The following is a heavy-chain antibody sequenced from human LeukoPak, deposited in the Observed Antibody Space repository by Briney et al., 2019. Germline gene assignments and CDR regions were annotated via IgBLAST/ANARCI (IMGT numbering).Heavy chain of an antibody. CDR3: ARVGGDHSTGHYSVDY. J-gene: IGHJ4*02. CDR2: IHNNGNT. V-gene: IGHV4-59*08. D-gene: IGHD3-22*01. CDR1: GGSISSYY. Sequence: SETLSLTCTVSGGSISSYYWSWIRQPPGKGLEWIGSIHNNGNTDYNRSLKSRVTISVDTSKNQFSLRLSSVTAADTAVYYCARVGGDHSTGHYSVDYWGQGTLVTVSS.